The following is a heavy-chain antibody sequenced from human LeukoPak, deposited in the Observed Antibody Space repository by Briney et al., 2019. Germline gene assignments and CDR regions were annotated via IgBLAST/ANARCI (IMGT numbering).Heavy chain of an antibody. Sequence: GGSLRLSCAASGFTFSDYYMSWIRQAPGKGLEWVSYISSSGSTIYYADSVKGRFTISRDNAKNSLYLQMNSLGAEDTAVYYCARRIVVVTANWFDPWGQGTLVTVSS. CDR1: GFTFSDYY. V-gene: IGHV3-11*01. D-gene: IGHD2-21*02. J-gene: IGHJ5*02. CDR2: ISSSGSTI. CDR3: ARRIVVVTANWFDP.